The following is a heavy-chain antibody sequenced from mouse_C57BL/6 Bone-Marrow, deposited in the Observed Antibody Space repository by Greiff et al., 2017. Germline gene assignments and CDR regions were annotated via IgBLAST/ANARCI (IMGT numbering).Heavy chain of an antibody. CDR2: IDPAKGNT. D-gene: IGHD2-10*01. CDR1: GFNIKNTY. J-gene: IGHJ4*01. V-gene: IGHV14-3*01. CDR3: ARGLLCMDY. Sequence: VQLQQSVAELVRPGASVKLSCTASGFNIKNTYMHWVKQRPAPGLEWIGRIDPAKGNTKYAPQFLGKDTITAAPSSNTPYRQLSSLTSEHTALYYCARGLLCMDYWGRGTSVTVSS.